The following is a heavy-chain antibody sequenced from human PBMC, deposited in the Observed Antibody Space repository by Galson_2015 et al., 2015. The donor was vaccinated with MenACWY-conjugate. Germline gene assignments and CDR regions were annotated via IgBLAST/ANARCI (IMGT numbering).Heavy chain of an antibody. CDR2: IKSDGSEQ. V-gene: IGHV3-7*01. Sequence: LRLSCAASGFPFYSYWMTWVRQAPGQGLEWVANIKSDGSEQYYLDSARGRFTISGDNAKNSLFLQINSLRPDDTAVYFCVRPIMTFAAVRSLDYWGQGTVVTVSS. J-gene: IGHJ4*02. D-gene: IGHD2-8*01. CDR1: GFPFYSYW. CDR3: VRPIMTFAAVRSLDY.